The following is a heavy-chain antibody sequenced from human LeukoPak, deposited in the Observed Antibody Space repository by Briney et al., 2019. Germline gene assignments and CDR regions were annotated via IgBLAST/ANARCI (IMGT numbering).Heavy chain of an antibody. V-gene: IGHV4-39*02. D-gene: IGHD1-26*01. J-gene: IGHJ4*02. CDR1: GDPVSSGSYY. CDR2: MFYSGSS. Sequence: SETLSLTCTVSGDPVSSGSYYWGWIRQPPGKGLEWIGDMFYSGSSYYNPSLKSRVTISVDTSKNHFSLKLTPVTAADTAVYYCARDSGSYSFDCWGQGTLVTVSS. CDR3: ARDSGSYSFDC.